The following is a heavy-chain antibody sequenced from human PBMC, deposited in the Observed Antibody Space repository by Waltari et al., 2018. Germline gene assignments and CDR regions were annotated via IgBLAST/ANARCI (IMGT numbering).Heavy chain of an antibody. CDR2: ISSSSSYI. CDR1: GFTFSSYS. CDR3: ARDLNYYDSSGYYYFDY. V-gene: IGHV3-21*01. Sequence: EVQLVESGGGLVKPGGSLRLSCAASGFTFSSYSMNWVRQAPGKGLEWVSSISSSSSYIYYADSVKGRFTISRDNAKNSLYLQMNSLRAEDTAVYYCARDLNYYDSSGYYYFDYWGQGTLVTVSS. D-gene: IGHD3-22*01. J-gene: IGHJ4*02.